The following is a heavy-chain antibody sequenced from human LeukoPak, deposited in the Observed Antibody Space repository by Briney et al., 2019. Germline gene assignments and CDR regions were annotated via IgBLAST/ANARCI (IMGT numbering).Heavy chain of an antibody. J-gene: IGHJ3*02. CDR2: INHSGST. D-gene: IGHD6-25*01. V-gene: IGHV4-34*01. CDR3: ARGGGNFDI. CDR1: GGSFSGYY. Sequence: SETLSLTCAVYGGSFSGYYWSWIRQPPGKGLEWIGEINHSGSTNYNPSLKSRVTISVDTSKNQFSLKVSSLTAADTAVYYCARGGGNFDIWGQGTMVTVSS.